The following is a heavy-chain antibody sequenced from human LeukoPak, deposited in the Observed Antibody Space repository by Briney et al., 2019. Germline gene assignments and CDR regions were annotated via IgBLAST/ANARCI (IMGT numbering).Heavy chain of an antibody. CDR1: GGSISSSSYY. V-gene: IGHV4-39*07. CDR3: ARGDYPRPFDF. D-gene: IGHD2-21*01. J-gene: IGHJ4*02. CDR2: IYYSGST. Sequence: SETLSLTCTVSGGSISSSSYYWGWIRQPPGKGLEWIGSIYYSGSTYYNPSLKSRVTISVDTSKNQFSLKLSSVTAADTAVYYCARGDYPRPFDFWGQGTLVTVSS.